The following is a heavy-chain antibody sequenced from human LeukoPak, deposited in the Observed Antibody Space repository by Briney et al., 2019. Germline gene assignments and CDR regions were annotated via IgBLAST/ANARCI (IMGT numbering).Heavy chain of an antibody. CDR1: GGSISSYY. J-gene: IGHJ6*03. D-gene: IGHD3-9*01. CDR2: IYYSGST. CDR3: AREGRYLDWLLSYYYYYMDV. V-gene: IGHV4-59*01. Sequence: SETLSLTCTVSGGSISSYYWSWIRQPPGKGLECIGYIYYSGSTNYNPSLKSRVTISVDTSKNQFSLKLSSVTAADTAVYYCAREGRYLDWLLSYYYYYMDVWGKGTTVTVSS.